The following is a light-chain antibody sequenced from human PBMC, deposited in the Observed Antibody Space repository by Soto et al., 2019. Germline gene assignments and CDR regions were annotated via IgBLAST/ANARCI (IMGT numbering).Light chain of an antibody. CDR2: AAA. Sequence: DIQMTQSPSSLSASVGDRVNISCRASQDIGSRLAWYQQKPGKAPKILIYAAASLHSGVPSRFSATFSGTDFTLTINSLQPEDLATYFCQQGNSFPLTFGPGTKVDLK. V-gene: IGKV1-12*01. J-gene: IGKJ3*01. CDR3: QQGNSFPLT. CDR1: QDIGSR.